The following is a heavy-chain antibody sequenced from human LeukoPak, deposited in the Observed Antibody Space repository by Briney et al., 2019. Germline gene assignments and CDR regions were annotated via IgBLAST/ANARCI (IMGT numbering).Heavy chain of an antibody. V-gene: IGHV4-59*01. Sequence: LRLSCAASGFTFDDYAMHWIRQSPGKGLEWIAYIHSSGSTSYNPSLKSRVTISVDTSKNEFSLKLTSVNAADTAVYYCARDRPGGSSLDYWGQGILVTVSS. CDR3: ARDRPGGSSLDY. CDR1: GFTFDDYA. J-gene: IGHJ4*02. CDR2: IHSSGST. D-gene: IGHD6-13*01.